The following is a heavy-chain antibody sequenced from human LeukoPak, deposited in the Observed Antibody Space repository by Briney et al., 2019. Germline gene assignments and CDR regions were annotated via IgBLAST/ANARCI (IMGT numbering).Heavy chain of an antibody. CDR2: INYSGST. J-gene: IGHJ4*02. Sequence: SETLSLTCTVSGGSISSYYWSWIRQPPGKGLEWIGSINYSGSTYYNPSYKSRVTISVDTSKNQFSLKLSSVTAADRAVYYCARHSFHYDSSGYYYFFDYWGQGTLVTVSS. CDR3: ARHSFHYDSSGYYYFFDY. CDR1: GGSISSYY. D-gene: IGHD3-22*01. V-gene: IGHV4-59*05.